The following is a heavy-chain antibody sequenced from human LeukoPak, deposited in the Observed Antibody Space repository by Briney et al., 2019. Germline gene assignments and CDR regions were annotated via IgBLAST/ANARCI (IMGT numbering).Heavy chain of an antibody. Sequence: GGSLRLSCAASGFTFSTYYMSWVRQAPGKGPEWVANIKQDGSEKYYVDSVKGRFTISRDNAKNSLYLQMNSLRAEDTAVYYCAKDRVRGVGATPYYFDYWGQGTLVTVSS. D-gene: IGHD1-26*01. J-gene: IGHJ4*02. CDR3: AKDRVRGVGATPYYFDY. CDR1: GFTFSTYY. CDR2: IKQDGSEK. V-gene: IGHV3-7*03.